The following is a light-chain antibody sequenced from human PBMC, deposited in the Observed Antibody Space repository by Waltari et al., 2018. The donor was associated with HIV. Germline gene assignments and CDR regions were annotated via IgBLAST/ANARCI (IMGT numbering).Light chain of an antibody. CDR3: QQYYSSPRN. V-gene: IGKV4-1*01. Sequence: DIVMTQSPDSLAVSLGERATINCKSSQSVLYSSNNRNHLAWYQQKPGQPPRLLIYWASTRESGVPDRFSGSGSGTDFTLTISSLQAEDVAVYYCQQYYSSPRNFGPGTKVDIK. CDR1: QSVLYSSNNRNH. CDR2: WAS. J-gene: IGKJ3*01.